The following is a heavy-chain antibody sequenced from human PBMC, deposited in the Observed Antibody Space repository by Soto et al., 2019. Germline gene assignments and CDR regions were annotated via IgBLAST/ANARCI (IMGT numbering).Heavy chain of an antibody. Sequence: GGSLRLSCAASGFTFSSYGMHWVRQASGKGLEWVAVIWSDGNNKYYADSVKGRFTISRDNSKNTLYLQMNSLRAEDTALYFCSRGGYCSSTSCRYYYYYGMDVWGQGTTVTVSS. D-gene: IGHD2-2*01. CDR1: GFTFSSYG. J-gene: IGHJ6*02. CDR3: SRGGYCSSTSCRYYYYYGMDV. V-gene: IGHV3-33*01. CDR2: IWSDGNNK.